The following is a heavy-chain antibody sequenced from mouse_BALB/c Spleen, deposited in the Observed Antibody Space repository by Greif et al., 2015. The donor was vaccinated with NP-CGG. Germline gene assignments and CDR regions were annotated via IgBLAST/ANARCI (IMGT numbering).Heavy chain of an antibody. J-gene: IGHJ4*01. D-gene: IGHD2-4*01. Sequence: VQLQQSGAELMKPGASVKISCKATGYTFSSYWIEWVKQRPGHGLEWIGEILPGSGSTNYNEKFKGKATFTADTSSNTAYMQLSSLTSEDSAVYYCATYDYDEAMDYWGQGTSVTVSS. CDR3: ATYDYDEAMDY. V-gene: IGHV1-9*01. CDR1: GYTFSSYW. CDR2: ILPGSGST.